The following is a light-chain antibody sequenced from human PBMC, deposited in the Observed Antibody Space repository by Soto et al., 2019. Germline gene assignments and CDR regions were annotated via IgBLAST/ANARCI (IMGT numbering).Light chain of an antibody. CDR3: QQYKGYSV. CDR1: QSISSW. J-gene: IGKJ3*01. CDR2: KAS. V-gene: IGKV1-5*03. Sequence: DIQMTQSPSTLSASVGDRVTITCRASQSISSWLAWYQQKPGKAPKLLIYKASSLESGVPSRFSGSGSGTEFTLTISSLQPDDFATYYCQQYKGYSVFGPGTKVDIK.